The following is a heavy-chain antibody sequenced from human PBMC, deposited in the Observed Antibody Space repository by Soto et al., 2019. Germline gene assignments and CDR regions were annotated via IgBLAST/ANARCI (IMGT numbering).Heavy chain of an antibody. CDR2: ISGSGGST. CDR3: AKHDYACYFDY. J-gene: IGHJ4*02. V-gene: IGHV3-23*01. CDR1: EATSRSYA. Sequence: SMRVSCGASEATSRSYAVRCIRQTPGKGLEWVSAISGSGGSTYYADSVKGRFTISRDNSKNTLYLQMNSLRAEDTAVYYGAKHDYACYFDYWGQGTLVPVSS. D-gene: IGHD4-17*01.